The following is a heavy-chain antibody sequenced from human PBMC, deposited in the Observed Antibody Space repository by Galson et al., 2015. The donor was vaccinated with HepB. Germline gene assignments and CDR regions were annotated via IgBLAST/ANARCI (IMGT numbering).Heavy chain of an antibody. D-gene: IGHD6-6*01. CDR1: GYTFTSYG. Sequence: SVKVSCKASGYTFTSYGTSWVRQAPGQGLEWMGGIIPIFGTANYAQKFQGRVTITRDTSASTAYMELSSLRSEDTAVYYCARSSIAAQSNLDYWGQGTLVTVSS. CDR3: ARSSIAAQSNLDY. CDR2: IIPIFGTA. V-gene: IGHV1-69*05. J-gene: IGHJ4*02.